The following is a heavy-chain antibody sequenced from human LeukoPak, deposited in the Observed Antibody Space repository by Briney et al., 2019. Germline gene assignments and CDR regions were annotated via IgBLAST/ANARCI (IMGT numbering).Heavy chain of an antibody. CDR3: ARDREISYSSSWSY. CDR1: GYTFTDYY. J-gene: IGHJ4*02. CDR2: IDPNSGDT. V-gene: IGHV1-2*02. D-gene: IGHD6-13*01. Sequence: GASVKVSCKSSGYTFTDYYIHWVRQAPGQGLEWMGWIDPNSGDTKFAQKFQGRVTMTRDTSISTAYMELSRLRSDDTAVYYCARDREISYSSSWSYWGQGTLVTVSS.